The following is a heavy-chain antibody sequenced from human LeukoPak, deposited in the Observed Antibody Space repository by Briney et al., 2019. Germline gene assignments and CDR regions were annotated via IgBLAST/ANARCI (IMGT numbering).Heavy chain of an antibody. D-gene: IGHD2-2*01. Sequence: ASVKVSCKASGYTFTGYYMHWVRQAPGQGLEWMGWINPNSGGTNYAQKFQGRVTMTRDTSISTAYMELSRLRSDDTAVYYCARGAPVVPAAYTPFQHWGQGTLVTVSS. V-gene: IGHV1-2*02. CDR1: GYTFTGYY. J-gene: IGHJ1*01. CDR3: ARGAPVVPAAYTPFQH. CDR2: INPNSGGT.